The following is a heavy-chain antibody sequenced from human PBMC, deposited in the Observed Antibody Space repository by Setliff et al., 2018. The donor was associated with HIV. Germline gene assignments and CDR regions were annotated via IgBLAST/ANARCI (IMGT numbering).Heavy chain of an antibody. Sequence: PGESLTISCAASGFTFSSYWMSWVRQAPGKGLEWVANIKQDGSEKYYVDSVKGRFTISRDNAKNSLYLQMNSLRAEDTAVYYCARYNWNPLGYRFDYWGQGTLVTVSS. D-gene: IGHD1-20*01. J-gene: IGHJ4*02. CDR3: ARYNWNPLGYRFDY. CDR1: GFTFSSYW. CDR2: IKQDGSEK. V-gene: IGHV3-7*03.